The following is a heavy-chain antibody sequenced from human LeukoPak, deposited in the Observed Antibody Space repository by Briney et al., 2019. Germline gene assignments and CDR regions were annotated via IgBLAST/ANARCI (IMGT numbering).Heavy chain of an antibody. CDR2: IWYDGSNK. J-gene: IGHJ4*02. V-gene: IGHV3-33*01. Sequence: WVAVIWYDGSNKYYADSVKGRFTISRDNSKTTLYLQMNSLRAEDTAVYYCASSAAAGAFDYWGQGTLVTVSS. D-gene: IGHD6-13*01. CDR3: ASSAAAGAFDY.